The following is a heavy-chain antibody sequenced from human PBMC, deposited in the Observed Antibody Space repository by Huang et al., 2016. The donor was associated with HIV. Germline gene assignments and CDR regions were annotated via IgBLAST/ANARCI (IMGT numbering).Heavy chain of an antibody. CDR1: GGSFSGYY. CDR2: INNSGST. J-gene: IGHJ4*02. D-gene: IGHD3-22*01. V-gene: IGHV4-34*01. Sequence: QVQLQQWGAGLLKPSETLSLTCAVYGGSFSGYYWSWIRQPPGEGLEWIGEINNSGSTNYNPSLKSRVTISVDTSKNQFSLKLSSVTAADTAVYYCARILMYYNSSGYGFDYWGQGTLVTVPS. CDR3: ARILMYYNSSGYGFDY.